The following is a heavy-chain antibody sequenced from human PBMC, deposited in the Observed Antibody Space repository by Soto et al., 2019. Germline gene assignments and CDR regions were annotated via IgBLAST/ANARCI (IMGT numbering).Heavy chain of an antibody. D-gene: IGHD4-4*01. CDR2: INSVSGFT. V-gene: IGHV1-3*04. CDR3: ARGGEDSNFISRPFDS. Sequence: ASVKVSCKASGYTFTAYSIHWVRQAPGQGLEWMGWINSVSGFTESSQKVQGRATITRDTSASTVYMELSRLTSDDTAIYYCARGGEDSNFISRPFDSWGQGTLVPVPS. CDR1: GYTFTAYS. J-gene: IGHJ4*02.